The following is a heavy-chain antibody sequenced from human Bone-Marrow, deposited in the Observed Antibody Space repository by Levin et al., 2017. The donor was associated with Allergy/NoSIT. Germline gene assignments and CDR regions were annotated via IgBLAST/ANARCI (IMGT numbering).Heavy chain of an antibody. CDR1: GFTFSSYA. V-gene: IGHV3-30*04. Sequence: PGGSLRLSCAASGFTFSSYAMHWVRQAPGKGLECVALISYDGSNKYYADSVKGRFTISRDNSKNTLYLRMDSLRAEDTAVYYCARDYDSSGYYYSCADYWGQGTLVTVSS. CDR3: ARDYDSSGYYYSCADY. D-gene: IGHD3-22*01. CDR2: ISYDGSNK. J-gene: IGHJ4*02.